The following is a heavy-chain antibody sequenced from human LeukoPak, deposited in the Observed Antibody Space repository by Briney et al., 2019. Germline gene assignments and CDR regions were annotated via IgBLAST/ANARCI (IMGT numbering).Heavy chain of an antibody. CDR2: ISGSGGST. D-gene: IGHD1-26*01. V-gene: IGHV3-23*01. CDR3: AKGKWELVAPGAFDI. J-gene: IGHJ3*02. Sequence: GGSLRLSCAASGFIFSSYAMRWVRQAPGKGLEWVSGISGSGGSTYYADSVKGRFTISRDNSKNTVYLQMNSLRAEDTAVYYCAKGKWELVAPGAFDIWGQGTMVTVSS. CDR1: GFIFSSYA.